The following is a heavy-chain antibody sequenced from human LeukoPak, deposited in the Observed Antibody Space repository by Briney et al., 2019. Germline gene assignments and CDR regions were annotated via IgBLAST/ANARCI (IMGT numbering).Heavy chain of an antibody. CDR3: ARDFSSSSTVYYYYYMDV. CDR2: IYYTGIT. J-gene: IGHJ6*03. CDR1: GGSISSSNYY. Sequence: PSETLSLTCIVSGGSISSSNYYWGWIRQPPGKGLEWIGSIYYTGITYYNPSLKSRVTISVDTSKNQFSLKLSSVTAADTPIYYCARDFSSSSTVYYYYYMDVWGKGTTVTVSS. D-gene: IGHD6-6*01. V-gene: IGHV4-39*07.